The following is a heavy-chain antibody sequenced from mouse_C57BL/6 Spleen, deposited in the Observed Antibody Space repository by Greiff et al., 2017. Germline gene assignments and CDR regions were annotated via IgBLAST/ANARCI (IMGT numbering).Heavy chain of an antibody. V-gene: IGHV1-69*01. CDR2: IDPSDSYT. Sequence: QVQLQQPGAELVMPGASVKLSCKASGYTFTSYWMHWVKQRPGQGLEWIGEIDPSDSYTNYNQKFKGKSTLTVDKSSSTAYMQLSSLTSEDSAVYYCARSITTVVTRAMDYWGQGTSGTVSS. D-gene: IGHD1-1*01. J-gene: IGHJ4*01. CDR3: ARSITTVVTRAMDY. CDR1: GYTFTSYW.